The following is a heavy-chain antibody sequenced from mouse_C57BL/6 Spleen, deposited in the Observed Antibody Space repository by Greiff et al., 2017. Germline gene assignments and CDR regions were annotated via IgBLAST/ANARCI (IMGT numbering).Heavy chain of an antibody. J-gene: IGHJ2*01. CDR2: IDPGDGGT. V-gene: IGHV14-1*01. CDR1: GFNFKDYY. Sequence: EVQLQQSGAELVRPGASVKLSCTASGFNFKDYYMHWVKQRPEQGLEWIGRIDPGDGGTEYAPKFQGKATMTADTSSNTAYLQLSSLTSEDTAIYYCTTDAMVTEYFDYWGQGTTLTVSS. D-gene: IGHD2-2*01. CDR3: TTDAMVTEYFDY.